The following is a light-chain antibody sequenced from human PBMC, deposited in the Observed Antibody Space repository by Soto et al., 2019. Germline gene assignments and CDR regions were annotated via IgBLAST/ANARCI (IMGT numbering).Light chain of an antibody. Sequence: DIQMTQSPPTLSASVGDIVSISCRASQSISNWLAWYQQKPGKAPKLLIYDASSLESGVPSRFSGSGFGTEFTLTISSLQPDDFATYYCQQYNSYSTFGQGTKVDIK. J-gene: IGKJ1*01. V-gene: IGKV1-5*01. CDR3: QQYNSYST. CDR2: DAS. CDR1: QSISNW.